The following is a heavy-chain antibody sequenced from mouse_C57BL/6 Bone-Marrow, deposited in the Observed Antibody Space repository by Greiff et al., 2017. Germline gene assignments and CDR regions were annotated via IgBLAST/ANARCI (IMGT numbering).Heavy chain of an antibody. V-gene: IGHV1-77*01. CDR1: GYTFTDYS. CDR3: ARWFDY. CDR2: IGPGSGCI. J-gene: IGHJ2*01. Sequence: VQLQQSGADLVKPGASVKISCTASGYTFTDYSINWVKQRPGQGLAWIGKIGPGSGCIYYTEKFKGRVTLTADKSSSTVYMQLSSLTSEDSAVYFGARWFDYWGQGTTLTVSS.